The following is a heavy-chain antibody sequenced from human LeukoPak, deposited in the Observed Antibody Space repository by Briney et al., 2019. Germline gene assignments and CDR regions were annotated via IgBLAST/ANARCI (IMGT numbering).Heavy chain of an antibody. Sequence: GASVKVSCTASGYTFSSYAISWVRQAPGQGLEWMGWISGYNGNTKYAQKLQDRVTMTTDTSTSTAYMELRSLRSDDTAVYYCARDQGDWNYPNSHYGMDVWGQGTTVTVSS. CDR2: ISGYNGNT. D-gene: IGHD1-7*01. CDR1: GYTFSSYA. V-gene: IGHV1-18*01. J-gene: IGHJ6*02. CDR3: ARDQGDWNYPNSHYGMDV.